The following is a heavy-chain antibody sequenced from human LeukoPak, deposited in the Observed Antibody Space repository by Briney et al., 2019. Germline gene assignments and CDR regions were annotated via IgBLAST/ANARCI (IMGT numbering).Heavy chain of an antibody. CDR2: INHSGST. D-gene: IGHD2-2*01. Sequence: PSETLSLTCAVYGGSFSRYYWSWIRQPPGKGLEWIGEINHSGSTNYNPSLKSRVTISVDTSKNQFSLKLSSVTAADTAVYYCASASDCSSTSCYSDYWGQGTLVTVSS. CDR1: GGSFSRYY. V-gene: IGHV4-34*01. J-gene: IGHJ4*02. CDR3: ASASDCSSTSCYSDY.